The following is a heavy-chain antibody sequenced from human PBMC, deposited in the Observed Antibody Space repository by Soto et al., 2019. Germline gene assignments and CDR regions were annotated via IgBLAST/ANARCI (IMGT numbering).Heavy chain of an antibody. D-gene: IGHD7-27*01. CDR2: IVGVGGTA. Sequence: GGSLRRSGVASGYSCSSGSATSWVRQAPVKRLEWVSSIVGVGGTAYFATYVKGRFTISRDNSRNTLYLQMSSLTADDPALYYCATHWGAHPYFYAMDVWGKATTLTVTS. CDR3: ATHWGAHPYFYAMDV. CDR1: GYSCSSGSA. J-gene: IGHJ6*04. V-gene: IGHV3-23*01.